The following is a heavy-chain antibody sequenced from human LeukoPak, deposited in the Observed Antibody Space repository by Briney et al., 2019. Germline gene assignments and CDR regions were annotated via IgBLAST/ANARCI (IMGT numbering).Heavy chain of an antibody. Sequence: PGGSLRLSCVVSGFTYSRYWMTWFRQAPGKGLEWVANIKQDGSQKNYVDSVKGRFTISGDNAKKSLYLQMNSLRGEDTAVYFCARGGTYDIWGQGTRVTVSS. CDR2: IKQDGSQK. J-gene: IGHJ3*02. CDR3: ARGGTYDI. CDR1: GFTYSRYW. V-gene: IGHV3-7*01.